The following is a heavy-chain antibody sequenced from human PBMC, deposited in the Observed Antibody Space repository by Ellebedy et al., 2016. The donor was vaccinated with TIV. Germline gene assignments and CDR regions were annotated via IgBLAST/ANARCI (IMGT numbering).Heavy chain of an antibody. V-gene: IGHV4-39*07. D-gene: IGHD4-17*01. CDR3: ARFSLMTTVTHDDFDI. Sequence: MPSETLSLTCSVPGGSMSRSSYNRVWIRQPPGKGLEWISTLSPSGTTYYNPSLKSRVTISGDPPKNRYSLEVTSMSAADTAVYFCARFSLMTTVTHDDFDIWGQGTRVTVSS. CDR2: LSPSGTT. J-gene: IGHJ3*02. CDR1: GGSMSRSSYN.